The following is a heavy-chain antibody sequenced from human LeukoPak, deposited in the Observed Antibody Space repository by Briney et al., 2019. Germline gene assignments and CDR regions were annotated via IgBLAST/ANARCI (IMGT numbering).Heavy chain of an antibody. CDR1: GFTVRSNY. CDR3: ARELREHGVFDI. V-gene: IGHV3-53*01. D-gene: IGHD1-26*01. CDR2: IYSGGST. J-gene: IGHJ3*02. Sequence: PGGSLRLSCAASGFTVRSNYMSWVRQAPGKGLEGVSEIYSGGSTYYAASVKGRFSISRDNSKNTVYLQMNSLRVEDTAVYYCARELREHGVFDIWGQGIMVTVSS.